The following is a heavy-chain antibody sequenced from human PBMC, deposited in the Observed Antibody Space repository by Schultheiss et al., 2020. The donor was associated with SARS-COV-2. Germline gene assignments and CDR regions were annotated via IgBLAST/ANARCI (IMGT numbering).Heavy chain of an antibody. CDR1: GFTFNSFG. Sequence: GESLKISCAASGFTFNSFGMHWVRQAPGQGLEYVSAISSNGGTTYYADSMKGRFIISRDNSKNTLYLQMSSLRAEDTAVYYCVKSRSGVGYDYWGQGTLVTVSS. CDR2: ISSNGGTT. V-gene: IGHV3-64D*06. J-gene: IGHJ4*02. CDR3: VKSRSGVGYDY. D-gene: IGHD1-26*01.